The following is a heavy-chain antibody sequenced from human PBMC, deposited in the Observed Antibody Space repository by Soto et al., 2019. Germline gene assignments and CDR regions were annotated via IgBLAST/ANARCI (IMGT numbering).Heavy chain of an antibody. J-gene: IGHJ4*02. CDR2: IYQSGKT. D-gene: IGHD2-2*01. CDR3: ARLYCSSVSGYNDY. CDR1: GFPVSYGYY. V-gene: IGHV4-38-2*01. Sequence: QVQLQESGPGLVKPSETLSLTCGVSGFPVSYGYYWGWIRQPPGKGLEWLGSIYQSGKTYYHPSLKSRLTLSMDTAKNEVSVRLRSVTAADTAVYFCARLYCSSVSGYNDYWGPGVQVTVSS.